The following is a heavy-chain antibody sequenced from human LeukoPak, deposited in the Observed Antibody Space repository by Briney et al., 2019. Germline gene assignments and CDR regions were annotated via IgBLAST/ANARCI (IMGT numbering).Heavy chain of an antibody. CDR3: ARRSSRYFGSRSYRKYYFDY. CDR1: GYSISSGYY. V-gene: IGHV4-38-2*02. D-gene: IGHD3-10*01. CDR2: VYHSGRT. Sequence: SDTLSLTCTVSGYSISSGYYWAWIRQPPGQGLEWIGSVYHSGRTFYNPSLKSRVTISVDTSKNQFSLTLSSVTAADTAVYYCARRSSRYFGSRSYRKYYFDYWGQGTLVTVSS. J-gene: IGHJ4*02.